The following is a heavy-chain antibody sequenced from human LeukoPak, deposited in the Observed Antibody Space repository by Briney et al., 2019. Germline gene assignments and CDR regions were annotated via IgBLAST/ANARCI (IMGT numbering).Heavy chain of an antibody. CDR1: GYIFTDYY. Sequence: ASVKVSCKASGYIFTDYYMHWVRQASGQALGWMGRINPNSGGTNYAQKFQGRVTMTRDTSISTAYMELSRLRSDDTAVYYCARRLGTVTSYYYYYYMDVWGKGTTVTVSS. V-gene: IGHV1-2*06. CDR3: ARRLGTVTSYYYYYYMDV. CDR2: INPNSGGT. D-gene: IGHD4-11*01. J-gene: IGHJ6*03.